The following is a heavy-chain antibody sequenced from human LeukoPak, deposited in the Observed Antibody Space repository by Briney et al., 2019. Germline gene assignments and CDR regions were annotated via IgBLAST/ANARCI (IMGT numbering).Heavy chain of an antibody. J-gene: IGHJ6*03. V-gene: IGHV1-69*13. CDR3: ARHVCSSTSCYKGPYYYYYMDV. D-gene: IGHD2-2*02. Sequence: GASVKVSCKASGYTFTSYGISWVRQAPGQGLEWMGGIIPIFGTANYAQKFQGRVTITADESTSTAYMELSSLRSEDTAVYYCARHVCSSTSCYKGPYYYYYMDVWGKGTTVTVSS. CDR1: GYTFTSYG. CDR2: IIPIFGTA.